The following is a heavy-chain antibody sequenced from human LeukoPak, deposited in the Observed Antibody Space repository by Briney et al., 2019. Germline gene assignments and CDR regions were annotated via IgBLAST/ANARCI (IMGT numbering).Heavy chain of an antibody. CDR2: TSASGGGT. J-gene: IGHJ4*02. D-gene: IGHD6-19*01. CDR1: GFTFSNYA. CDR3: AKEGEVAAFDY. Sequence: GGSLRLSCAASGFTFSNYAMSWVRQAPGKGLEWVSATSASGGGTYYADSVKGRFTISRDNSKNTLYLQMNSLRAEDTAVYYCAKEGEVAAFDYWGQGTLVTVSS. V-gene: IGHV3-23*01.